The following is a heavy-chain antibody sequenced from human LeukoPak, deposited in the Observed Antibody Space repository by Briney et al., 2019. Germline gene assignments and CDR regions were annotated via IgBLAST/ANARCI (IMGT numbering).Heavy chain of an antibody. CDR3: ARDPPHSSGPNSPCFEY. Sequence: GGSLRLSCAASGFIVSSNYMSWVRQAPGKGLEWVSVIYSGGSTYYADSVKGRFTISRDNSKNTLYLQMNSLRAEDTAVYYCARDPPHSSGPNSPCFEYWGQGTLVTVSS. J-gene: IGHJ4*02. CDR1: GFIVSSNY. CDR2: IYSGGST. D-gene: IGHD6-19*01. V-gene: IGHV3-53*01.